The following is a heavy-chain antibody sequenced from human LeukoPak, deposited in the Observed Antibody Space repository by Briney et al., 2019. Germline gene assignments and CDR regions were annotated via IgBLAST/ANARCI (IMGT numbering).Heavy chain of an antibody. CDR2: ISHSGST. D-gene: IGHD3-22*01. V-gene: IGHV4-34*01. CDR3: VTYYYGSSAPKRNY. Sequence: PSQTLSLTCAVYGGSFSDYFWSWIRQPPGKGLEWIGEISHSGSTTYNPSLRSRVTISGDTSKKQFSLKLSSVTAADTAVYYCVTYYYGSSAPKRNYWGQGILVTVSS. J-gene: IGHJ4*02. CDR1: GGSFSDYF.